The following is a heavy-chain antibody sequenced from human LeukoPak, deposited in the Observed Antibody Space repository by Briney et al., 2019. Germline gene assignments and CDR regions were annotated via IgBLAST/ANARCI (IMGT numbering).Heavy chain of an antibody. CDR1: GGTFSSYA. CDR2: IIPILGIA. J-gene: IGHJ6*02. V-gene: IGHV1-69*04. Sequence: ASVKVSCKASGGTFSSYAISWVRQAPGQGLEWMGRIIPILGIANYAQKFQGRVTITADKSTSTAYMELSSLRSEDTAVYYRARDRSSRFDTAMVRAYYGMDVWGQGTTVTVSS. D-gene: IGHD5-18*01. CDR3: ARDRSSRFDTAMVRAYYGMDV.